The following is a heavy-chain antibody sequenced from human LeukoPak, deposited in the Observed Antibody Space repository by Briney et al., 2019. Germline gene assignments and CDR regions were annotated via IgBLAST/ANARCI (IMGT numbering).Heavy chain of an antibody. V-gene: IGHV1-2*02. CDR3: ARAGSTGIVVVTATLFDY. Sequence: ASVKVSCKASGYTFTSYYMHWVRQAPGQGLEWMGWINPNSGGTNYAQKFQGRVTMTRDTSISTAYMELSRLRSDDTAVYYCARAGSTGIVVVTATLFDYWGQGTLVTVSS. J-gene: IGHJ4*02. D-gene: IGHD2-21*02. CDR2: INPNSGGT. CDR1: GYTFTSYY.